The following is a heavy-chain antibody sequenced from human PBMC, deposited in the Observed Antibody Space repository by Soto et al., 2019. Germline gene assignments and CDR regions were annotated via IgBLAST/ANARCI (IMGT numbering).Heavy chain of an antibody. Sequence: QVQLLQSGAEVKKPGASVKVSCKASGYTFTSYGISWVRQAPGQGLEWMGWISTFNSHTDYAQKVQGRVAMTTDRYTGPAYMELRSLRSDDTAVYYCARGPLDYPIPDFDYWGQGTLVTVSS. D-gene: IGHD2-8*01. CDR3: ARGPLDYPIPDFDY. CDR2: ISTFNSHT. J-gene: IGHJ4*02. V-gene: IGHV1-18*01. CDR1: GYTFTSYG.